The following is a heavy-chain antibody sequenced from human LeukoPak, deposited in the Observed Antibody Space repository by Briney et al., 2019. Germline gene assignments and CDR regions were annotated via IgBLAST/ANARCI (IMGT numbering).Heavy chain of an antibody. Sequence: ASVKVSCKASGYTFTGYYMHWVRQAPGQGLEWMGWINPNSGGTNYAQKFQGRVTMTRDTSISTAYMEQSRLRSDDTAVYYSARDPGYSSSWYGGEYNWFDPWGQGTLVTVSS. D-gene: IGHD6-13*01. CDR1: GYTFTGYY. J-gene: IGHJ5*02. V-gene: IGHV1-2*02. CDR3: ARDPGYSSSWYGGEYNWFDP. CDR2: INPNSGGT.